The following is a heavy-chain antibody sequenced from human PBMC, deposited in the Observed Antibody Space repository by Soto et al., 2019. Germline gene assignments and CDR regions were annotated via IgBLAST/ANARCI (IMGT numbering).Heavy chain of an antibody. J-gene: IGHJ3*02. D-gene: IGHD2-15*01. CDR3: ARDRYGSGGSCYSDAFDI. CDR2: ISYDGSNK. CDR1: GFTFSSYA. V-gene: IGHV3-30-3*01. Sequence: QVQLVESGGGVVQPGRSLRLSCAASGFTFSSYAMHWVRQAPGKGLEWVAVISYDGSNKYYADSVKGRFTISRDNSKNTLYLQMNSLRAEDTAVYYCARDRYGSGGSCYSDAFDIWGQGTMVTVSS.